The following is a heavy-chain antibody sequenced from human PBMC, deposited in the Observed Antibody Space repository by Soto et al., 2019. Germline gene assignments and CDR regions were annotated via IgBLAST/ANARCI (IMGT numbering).Heavy chain of an antibody. J-gene: IGHJ4*01. D-gene: IGHD3-3*01. CDR1: GYTFIDFY. CDR3: ASSTYDDFRSGSH. V-gene: IGHV1-2*02. Sequence: ASVKVSCKSSGYTFIDFYIHWVRQAPGQGLEWMGWINPNTGGAVYAQKFLGRVTMTRDTSISTAYMELSRLTSDDTAVYFCASSTYDDFRSGSHCGQGTLVTDPS. CDR2: INPNTGGA.